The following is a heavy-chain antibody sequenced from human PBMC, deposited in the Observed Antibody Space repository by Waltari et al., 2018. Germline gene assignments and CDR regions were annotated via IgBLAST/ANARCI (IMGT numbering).Heavy chain of an antibody. CDR1: GGTVSSYTCI. CDR2: IYYKSKWFN. D-gene: IGHD1-1*01. J-gene: IGHJ5*01. V-gene: IGHV6-1*01. CDR3: ARGQAYTWDDGRWFDS. Sequence: QVQLRQSGPGLVKPSQTLSLTCAISGGTVSSYTCIWNWIMQSPSRSLEWLRRIYYKSKWFNDYADSVESRMTIAPDTAKNQFSLQLNSVTPEDTAVYCCARGQAYTWDDGRWFDSWGQGTLVTVSS.